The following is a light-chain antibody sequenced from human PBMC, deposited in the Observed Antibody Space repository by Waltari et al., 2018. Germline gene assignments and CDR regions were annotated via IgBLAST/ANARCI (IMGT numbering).Light chain of an antibody. CDR2: DVS. Sequence: QSALTQPASVSGSPGQSITISCTGSSSDVGAYTYVSWYQQHPDKVPKLIIYDVSHRPSGVSDRFSGSKSGNTASLTISGLQAEDEADYYCSSYKTSVLFGGGTRLTVL. CDR3: SSYKTSVL. CDR1: SSDVGAYTY. V-gene: IGLV2-14*03. J-gene: IGLJ2*01.